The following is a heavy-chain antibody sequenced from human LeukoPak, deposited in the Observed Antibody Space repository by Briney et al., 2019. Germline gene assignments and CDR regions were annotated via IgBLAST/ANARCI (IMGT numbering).Heavy chain of an antibody. Sequence: LEWVSVIYSGGSTYYADSVKGRFTISRDNSKNTLYLQMNSLRAEDTAVYYCAKALYGSNGYWGQGTLVTVSS. CDR3: AKALYGSNGY. D-gene: IGHD3-10*01. J-gene: IGHJ4*02. CDR2: IYSGGST. V-gene: IGHV3-53*01.